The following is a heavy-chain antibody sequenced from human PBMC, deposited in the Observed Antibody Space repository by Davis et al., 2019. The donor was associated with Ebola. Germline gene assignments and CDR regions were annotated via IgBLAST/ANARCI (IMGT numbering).Heavy chain of an antibody. CDR1: GFSLSSYG. D-gene: IGHD3-22*01. V-gene: IGHV3-33*06. CDR2: IWYDGSNT. Sequence: GGSLRLSCEASGFSLSSYGVHWVRQAPGKGLEWVAVIWYDGSNTYYADSVKGRFTISRDNSKNTLYLQMNSLRAEDTAVYYCAKGLKSYYYDSSGSSFYYYFGMDVWGKGTTVTVSS. J-gene: IGHJ6*04. CDR3: AKGLKSYYYDSSGSSFYYYFGMDV.